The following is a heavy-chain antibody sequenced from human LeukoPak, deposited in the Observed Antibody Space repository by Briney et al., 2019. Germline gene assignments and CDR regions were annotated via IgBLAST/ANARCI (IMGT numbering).Heavy chain of an antibody. Sequence: PSETLSLTCTVSGGSISSYYWGWIRQPPGKGLEWIGSIYHSGSTYYNPSLKSRVTISVDTSKNQFSLKLSSVTAADTAVYYCARSYRDGYNFLDYWGQGTLVTVSS. J-gene: IGHJ4*02. CDR2: IYHSGST. CDR1: GGSISSYY. CDR3: ARSYRDGYNFLDY. V-gene: IGHV4-38-2*02. D-gene: IGHD5-24*01.